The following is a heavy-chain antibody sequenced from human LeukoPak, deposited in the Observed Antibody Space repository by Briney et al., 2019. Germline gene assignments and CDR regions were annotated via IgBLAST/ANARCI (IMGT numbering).Heavy chain of an antibody. V-gene: IGHV3-11*01. CDR1: GFIFSDYY. CDR2: ISSSGSTI. J-gene: IGHJ4*02. D-gene: IGHD3-22*01. Sequence: GGSLRLSCAASGFIFSDYYMSWIRDTPGKGLEWISYISSSGSTIHYADSVQGRFTISRDNAKNSLYLQMNSLRAEDMALYYCAKSMGRYDSSGYYSSFDYWGQGTLVTVSS. CDR3: AKSMGRYDSSGYYSSFDY.